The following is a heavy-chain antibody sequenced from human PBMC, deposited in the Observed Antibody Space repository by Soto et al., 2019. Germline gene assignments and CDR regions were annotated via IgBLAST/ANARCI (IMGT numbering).Heavy chain of an antibody. Sequence: VKISGRASGRTFSSYAISWVRQAPGQGLEWMGGIIPIFGTAYYAQKFQGRVTITADKSTSTAYMELSSLRSEDPAVYYCARDSPSASSWYSGYDGYYHYGINVWRQRTTVIFSS. J-gene: IGHJ6*02. CDR1: GRTFSSYA. CDR3: ARDSPSASSWYSGYDGYYHYGINV. V-gene: IGHV1-69*06. CDR2: IIPIFGTA. D-gene: IGHD5-12*01.